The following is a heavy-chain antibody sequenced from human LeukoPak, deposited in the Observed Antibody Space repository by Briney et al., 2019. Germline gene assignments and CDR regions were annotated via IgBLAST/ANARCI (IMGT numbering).Heavy chain of an antibody. V-gene: IGHV3-23*01. J-gene: IGHJ4*02. D-gene: IGHD6-13*01. CDR2: ITATGRDT. CDR1: GFSFSTYA. Sequence: GGSLRLSCAASGFSFSTYAMNWVRQAPGKRLEWVSSITATGRDTYYALSVKGRITISRDNSKNTLYLQMNSLRAEDTAVYCCARAEGDSSSWYRYWGQGTLVTVSS. CDR3: ARAEGDSSSWYRY.